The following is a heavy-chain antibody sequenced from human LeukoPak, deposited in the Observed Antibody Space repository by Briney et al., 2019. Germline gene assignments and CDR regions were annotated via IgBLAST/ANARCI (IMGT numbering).Heavy chain of an antibody. CDR3: ARVCGLRWLQLRCYNWFDP. CDR2: INHRGST. CDR1: GGSFSTYY. D-gene: IGHD5-24*01. Sequence: SETLSLTCAVYGGSFSTYYWTWIRQPPGKGLEWIGEINHRGSTNYNPSLKSRVTISVDTSKNQFSLRLSSVTAADTAVYYCARVCGLRWLQLRCYNWFDPWGQGTLVTVSS. V-gene: IGHV4-34*01. J-gene: IGHJ5*02.